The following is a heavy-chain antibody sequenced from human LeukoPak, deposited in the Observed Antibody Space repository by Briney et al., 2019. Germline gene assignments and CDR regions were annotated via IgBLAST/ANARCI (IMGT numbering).Heavy chain of an antibody. CDR2: IRYDGSNK. CDR3: AKVRGAAVLSQHYYYYYYMDV. V-gene: IGHV3-30*02. D-gene: IGHD6-13*01. Sequence: PGGSLRLACAASGFTFSSYGMHWVRQAPGKGLEWVAFIRYDGSNKYYADSVKGRFTISRDNSKNTLYLQMNSLRAEDTAVYYCAKVRGAAVLSQHYYYYYYMDVWGKGTTVTISS. J-gene: IGHJ6*03. CDR1: GFTFSSYG.